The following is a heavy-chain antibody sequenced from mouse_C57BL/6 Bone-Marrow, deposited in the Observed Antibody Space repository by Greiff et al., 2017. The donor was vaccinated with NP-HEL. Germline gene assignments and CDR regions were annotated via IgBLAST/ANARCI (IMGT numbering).Heavy chain of an antibody. J-gene: IGHJ4*01. CDR2: IRSKSNNYAT. D-gene: IGHD3-2*02. CDR1: GFSFNTYA. V-gene: IGHV10-1*01. Sequence: EVQLMASGGGSVQPKGSLKLSCAASGFSFNTYAMNWVRQAPGTGFEWVARIRSKSNNYATYYADSVKDRFTISRDDSESMLYLQMNNLKTEDTAMYYCVRQLRLLYYYAMDYWGQGTSVTVSS. CDR3: VRQLRLLYYYAMDY.